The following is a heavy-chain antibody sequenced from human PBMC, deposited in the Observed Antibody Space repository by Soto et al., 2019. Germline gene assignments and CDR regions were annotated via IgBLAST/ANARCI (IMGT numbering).Heavy chain of an antibody. CDR1: GGSLTDHY. J-gene: IGHJ5*02. Sequence: QVLLQESGPGLVKPSETLSLPCNVSGGSLTDHYWSLIRHTPVKGLEWICYIYFSGITDYNPSLKSRVTLSVDTSKNHFSLKLNSVPAAASAVYYCARGGGWNRFDPWGQGTLVNVAT. V-gene: IGHV4-59*11. D-gene: IGHD3-16*01. CDR2: IYFSGIT. CDR3: ARGGGWNRFDP.